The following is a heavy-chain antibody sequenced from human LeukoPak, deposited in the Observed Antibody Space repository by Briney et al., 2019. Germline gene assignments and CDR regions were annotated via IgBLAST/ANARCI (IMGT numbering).Heavy chain of an antibody. CDR2: IRNKVYGGTT. V-gene: IGHV3-49*05. CDR1: GFSFRDYA. CDR3: TRVYPTVTTVGDS. D-gene: IGHD4-17*01. Sequence: NPGGSLRLSCTASGFSFRDYAMSWFRQAPGKGLEWVGFIRNKVYGGTTEYAASVKGRFTISRDDSKSIAYLQMNSLRTEDTALYYGTRVYPTVTTVGDSWGQGTLVTVSS. J-gene: IGHJ4*02.